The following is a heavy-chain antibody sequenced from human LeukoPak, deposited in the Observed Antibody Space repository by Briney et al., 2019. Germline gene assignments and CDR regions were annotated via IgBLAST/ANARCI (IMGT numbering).Heavy chain of an antibody. CDR3: ARRNYYGSGPWYFDL. CDR2: ISSNGGST. CDR1: GFTFSSYA. D-gene: IGHD3-10*01. J-gene: IGHJ2*01. V-gene: IGHV3-64*01. Sequence: PGGSLRLSCAASGFTFSSYAMSWVRQAPGKGLEWVSAISSNGGSTYYANSVKGRFTISRDNSKNTLYLQMGSLRAEDMAVYYCARRNYYGSGPWYFDLWGRGTLVTVSS.